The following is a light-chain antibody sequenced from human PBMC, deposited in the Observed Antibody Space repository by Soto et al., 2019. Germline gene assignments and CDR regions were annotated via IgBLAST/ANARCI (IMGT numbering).Light chain of an antibody. J-gene: IGKJ4*01. CDR3: QMYHTAPHT. CDR1: QAISNY. CDR2: AAS. V-gene: IGKV1-27*01. Sequence: DIQMTQSPSSLSASVGDTVTITCRASQAISNYLAWYQQRPGKVPNLLIYAASTLQSGVPSRFSGSRSGIDFTPTISSLQPEEVATYYCQMYHTAPHTFGGGTKVEIK.